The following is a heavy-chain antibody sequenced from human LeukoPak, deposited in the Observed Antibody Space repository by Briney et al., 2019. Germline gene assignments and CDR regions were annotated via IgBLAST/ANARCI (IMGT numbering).Heavy chain of an antibody. J-gene: IGHJ4*02. CDR3: ARGRDPAVVTATPFDY. Sequence: SETLSLTCAVYGGSFSGYCWSWIRQPPGKGLEWIGEINHSGSTNYNPSLKSRVTISVDTSKNQFSLKLSSVTAADTAVYYCARGRDPAVVTATPFDYWGQGTLVTVSS. CDR2: INHSGST. D-gene: IGHD2-21*02. V-gene: IGHV4-34*01. CDR1: GGSFSGYC.